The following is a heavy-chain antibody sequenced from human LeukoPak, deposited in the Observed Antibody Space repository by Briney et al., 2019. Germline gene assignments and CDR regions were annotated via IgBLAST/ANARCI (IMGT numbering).Heavy chain of an antibody. Sequence: GGSLRLSCAASGFIVSSNYMSWVRQAPGRGLEGVSVVYSGGSTYYADSLRGRFTISRDNSKNRLYLQMYSLRAEDTAVYYCARGWELPGLFEYWGQGTLVTVSS. D-gene: IGHD1-26*01. CDR2: VYSGGST. CDR3: ARGWELPGLFEY. J-gene: IGHJ4*02. CDR1: GFIVSSNY. V-gene: IGHV3-53*01.